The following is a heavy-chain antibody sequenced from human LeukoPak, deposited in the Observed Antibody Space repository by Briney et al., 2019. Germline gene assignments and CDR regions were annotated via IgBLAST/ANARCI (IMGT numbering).Heavy chain of an antibody. Sequence: GGPLRLSCAVSGFTVTTNSMSWVRQAPGKGLKWVSVICSGGSTYYADSVKGRFTISRDYSKNTLYLQMNSLRAEDTAVYYCARDPGGWGNFDYWGQGTLVTVSS. D-gene: IGHD6-19*01. J-gene: IGHJ4*02. CDR2: ICSGGST. CDR1: GFTVTTNS. CDR3: ARDPGGWGNFDY. V-gene: IGHV3-66*01.